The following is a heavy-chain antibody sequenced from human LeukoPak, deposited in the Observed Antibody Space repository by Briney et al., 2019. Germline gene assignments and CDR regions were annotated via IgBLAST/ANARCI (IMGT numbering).Heavy chain of an antibody. V-gene: IGHV3-30-3*01. D-gene: IGHD4-17*01. CDR2: ISYDGSNK. CDR3: ARDDYGEYFLDY. Sequence: GGSLRLSCAASGFVFRNYAIHWVRQAPGKGVEWVAVISYDGSNKYYADSVKGRFTVSRDNSKNTLFLQMDSLTAEDTAVYYCARDDYGEYFLDYWGQGTLVTVSS. J-gene: IGHJ4*02. CDR1: GFVFRNYA.